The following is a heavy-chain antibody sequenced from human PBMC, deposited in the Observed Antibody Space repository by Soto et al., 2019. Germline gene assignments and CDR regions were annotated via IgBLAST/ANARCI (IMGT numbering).Heavy chain of an antibody. D-gene: IGHD3-22*01. CDR2: KSYDGSKK. CDR1: GFTFSIYG. V-gene: IGHV3-30*18. J-gene: IGHJ4*02. CDR3: AKGGGDGYYDSSAYSFDH. Sequence: QVQLVESGGGVVQPGLSLRLSCEASGFTFSIYGMHWVRRAPGKGLEWVAVKSYDGSKKFYADSAKGRFTVSRDSSKNTLYQQMNSLRAEDTAIYYCAKGGGDGYYDSSAYSFDHWGQGTLVTVSS.